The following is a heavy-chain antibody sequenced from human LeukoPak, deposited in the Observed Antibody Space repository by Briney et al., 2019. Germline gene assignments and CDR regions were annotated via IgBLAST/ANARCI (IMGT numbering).Heavy chain of an antibody. V-gene: IGHV1-2*02. CDR1: GYTFTGYY. D-gene: IGHD6-6*01. CDR3: ANTPGESIAARRVEFDP. Sequence: ASVKVSCKASGYTFTGYYMHWVRQAPGQGLEWMGWINPNSGGTNYAQKFQGRVTMTRDTSISTAYMELSSLRSEDTAVYYCANTPGESIAARRVEFDPWGQGTLVTVSS. J-gene: IGHJ5*02. CDR2: INPNSGGT.